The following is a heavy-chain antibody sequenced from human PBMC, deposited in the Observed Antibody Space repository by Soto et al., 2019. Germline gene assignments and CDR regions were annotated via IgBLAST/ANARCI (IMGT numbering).Heavy chain of an antibody. CDR1: GFTFSNYA. J-gene: IGHJ4*02. Sequence: PGGSLRLSCAASGFTFSNYAIHWVRQAPGKGLEWVAVISYDGSNKYYADSVKGRFTISRDNSKNTLYLQMNSLRAEDTAVYYCAKDQQSGYYYDFGRHYYFDYWGQGTLVTVSS. CDR3: AKDQQSGYYYDFGRHYYFDY. CDR2: ISYDGSNK. V-gene: IGHV3-30-3*01. D-gene: IGHD3-22*01.